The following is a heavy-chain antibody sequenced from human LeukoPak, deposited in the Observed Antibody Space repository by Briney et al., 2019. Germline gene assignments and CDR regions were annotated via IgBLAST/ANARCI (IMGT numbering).Heavy chain of an antibody. V-gene: IGHV4-39*07. J-gene: IGHJ5*02. D-gene: IGHD3-10*01. CDR1: GGSISSTSYY. Sequence: PSETLSLTCSVSGGSISSTSYYWGWIRQPPGKGLEWIGSIYYSGNTYYNPSLKSRVTISVDTSKNQFSLKLTSMTAADTAVYYCARDSMVRGVITTRWFDPWGQGTLVTVSS. CDR2: IYYSGNT. CDR3: ARDSMVRGVITTRWFDP.